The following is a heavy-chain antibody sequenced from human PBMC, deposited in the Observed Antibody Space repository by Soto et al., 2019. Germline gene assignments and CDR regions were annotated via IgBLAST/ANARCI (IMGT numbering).Heavy chain of an antibody. Sequence: EVQLLESGGGWVQPGGSLRLSCAASGFTFSSYAMSWVRQAPGKGLEWVSAISGSGGSTYYADSVNGRFTISRDNSKNTLYLQMNSLRAEDTAVYYCAKEGLGAVPAAPGFDYWGQGTLVTVSS. D-gene: IGHD2-2*01. CDR1: GFTFSSYA. J-gene: IGHJ4*02. CDR2: ISGSGGST. V-gene: IGHV3-23*01. CDR3: AKEGLGAVPAAPGFDY.